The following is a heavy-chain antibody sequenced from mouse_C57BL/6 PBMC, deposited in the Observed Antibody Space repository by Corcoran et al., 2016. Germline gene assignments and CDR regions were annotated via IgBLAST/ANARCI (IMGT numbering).Heavy chain of an antibody. V-gene: IGHV1-75*01. J-gene: IGHJ1*03. Sequence: QVQLQQSGPELVKPGASVKISCKASGYTFTDYYINWVKQRPGQGLEWIGWIFPGSGSTYYNEKFKGKATLTVDKSSSTAYMLLSSLTSEDSAVYFCARGALNYYGSSYGYFDVWGTGTTVTVSS. CDR2: IFPGSGST. CDR3: ARGALNYYGSSYGYFDV. CDR1: GYTFTDYY. D-gene: IGHD1-1*01.